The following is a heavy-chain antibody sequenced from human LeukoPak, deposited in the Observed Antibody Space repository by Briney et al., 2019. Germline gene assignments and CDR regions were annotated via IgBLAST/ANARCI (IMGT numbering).Heavy chain of an antibody. CDR3: ARQLYYYDSSADFDY. CDR1: GGSISSSSYY. CDR2: IYYSGST. D-gene: IGHD3-22*01. V-gene: IGHV4-39*01. J-gene: IGHJ4*02. Sequence: PSETLSLTCTVSGGSISSSSYYWGWLRQPPGKGREWFGSIYYSGSTYYNPSLKSRVTISEDTSKNQCSLKLSSVTAADTAVYYCARQLYYYDSSADFDYWGQGTLVTVSS.